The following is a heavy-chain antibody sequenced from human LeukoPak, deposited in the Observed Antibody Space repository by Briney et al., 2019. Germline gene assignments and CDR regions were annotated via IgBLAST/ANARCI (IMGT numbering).Heavy chain of an antibody. V-gene: IGHV3-73*01. CDR2: IRSKANSYAT. CDR3: TSLSGDHDY. D-gene: IGHD3-10*01. CDR1: GFTFSGSA. Sequence: GGSLRLSCAAPGFTFSGSAMHWVRQASGKGLEWVGRIRSKANSYATAYAASVKGRFTISRDDSKNTAYLQMNSLKTEDTAVYYCTSLSGDHDYWGQGTLVTVSS. J-gene: IGHJ4*02.